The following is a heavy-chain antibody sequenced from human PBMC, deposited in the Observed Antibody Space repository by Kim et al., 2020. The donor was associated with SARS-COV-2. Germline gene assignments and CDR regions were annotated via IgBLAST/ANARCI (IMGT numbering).Heavy chain of an antibody. Sequence: STSYADSGKCRFTISRDNSKNSLYLQMNSLRAEDTAVYYCAKDQVGATGYWGQGTLVTVSS. CDR3: AKDQVGATGY. D-gene: IGHD1-26*01. CDR2: ST. J-gene: IGHJ4*02. V-gene: IGHV3-23*01.